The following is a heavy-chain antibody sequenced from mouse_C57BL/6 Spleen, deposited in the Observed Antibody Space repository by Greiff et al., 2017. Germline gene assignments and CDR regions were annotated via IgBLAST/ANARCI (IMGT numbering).Heavy chain of an antibody. CDR3: ARRDGNYVYAMDY. CDR2: ISSGGSYT. Sequence: EVKLMESGGDLVKPGGSLKLSCAASGFTFSSYGMSWVRQTPDKRLEWVATISSGGSYTYYPDSVKGRFTISRDNAKNTLYLQMSSLKSEDTAMYYCARRDGNYVYAMDYWGQGTSVTVSS. D-gene: IGHD2-1*01. J-gene: IGHJ4*01. CDR1: GFTFSSYG. V-gene: IGHV5-6*02.